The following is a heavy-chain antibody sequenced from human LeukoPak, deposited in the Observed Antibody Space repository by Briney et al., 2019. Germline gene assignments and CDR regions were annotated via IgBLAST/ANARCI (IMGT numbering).Heavy chain of an antibody. CDR3: ARGGGIYYDSSGYPSWDY. J-gene: IGHJ4*02. Sequence: SETLSLTCTVSGGSISSGDYYWSWIRQPPGKGLEWIGYIYYSGSTYYNPSLKSRVTISVDTSKNQFPLKLSSVTAADTTVYYCARGGGIYYDSSGYPSWDYWGQGTLVTVSS. V-gene: IGHV4-30-4*01. D-gene: IGHD3-22*01. CDR2: IYYSGST. CDR1: GGSISSGDYY.